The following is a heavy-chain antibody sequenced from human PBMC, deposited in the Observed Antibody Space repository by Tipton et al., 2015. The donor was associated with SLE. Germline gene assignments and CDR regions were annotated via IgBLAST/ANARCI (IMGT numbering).Heavy chain of an antibody. Sequence: SLRLSCAASGFNFDDYAMHWVRQGPGKGLEWVSGISWNSGTIGYADSVKGRFTISRDNAKKPLYLQMNSLRSEDTALYYCAKDGGRGTYFHYYYYMDVWGRGTTVTVSS. D-gene: IGHD1-26*01. J-gene: IGHJ6*03. CDR3: AKDGGRGTYFHYYYYMDV. CDR1: GFNFDDYA. CDR2: ISWNSGTI. V-gene: IGHV3-9*01.